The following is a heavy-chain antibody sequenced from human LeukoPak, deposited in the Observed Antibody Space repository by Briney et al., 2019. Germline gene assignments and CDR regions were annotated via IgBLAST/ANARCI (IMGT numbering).Heavy chain of an antibody. CDR2: ISSSGSTI. D-gene: IGHD5-18*01. CDR3: ARDRSGGYSYGPFDY. J-gene: IGHJ4*02. Sequence: GGSLRLPCAASGFTFSSYEMNWVRQAPGKGLEWVSYISSSGSTIYYADSVKGRFTISRDNAKNSLYLQMNSLRAEDTAVYYCARDRSGGYSYGPFDYWGQGTLVTVSS. V-gene: IGHV3-48*03. CDR1: GFTFSSYE.